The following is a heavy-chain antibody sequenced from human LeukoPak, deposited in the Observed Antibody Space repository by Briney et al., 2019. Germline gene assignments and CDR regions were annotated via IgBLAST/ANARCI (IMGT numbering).Heavy chain of an antibody. Sequence: ETLSLTCTVSGGSISTYYWSWVRQAPGKGLEWVAIIKQDGSEKYYVDSVKGRFTISRDNAKNSLYLQMNSLRAEDTAVYYCARDHEIWGQGTMVTVSS. CDR1: GGSISTYY. CDR2: IKQDGSEK. J-gene: IGHJ3*02. V-gene: IGHV3-7*01. CDR3: ARDHEI.